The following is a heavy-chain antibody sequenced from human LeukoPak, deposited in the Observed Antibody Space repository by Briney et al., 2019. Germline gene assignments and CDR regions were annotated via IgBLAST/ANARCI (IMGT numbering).Heavy chain of an antibody. J-gene: IGHJ6*02. CDR3: AKDAHYYYYYGMDV. Sequence: GGSLRLSCAASGFTFDDYAMPWVRQAPGKGLEWVSGISWNSGSIGYADSVKGRFTISRDNAKNSLYLQMNSLRAEDTALYYCAKDAHYYYYYGMDVWGQGTTVTVSS. CDR2: ISWNSGSI. V-gene: IGHV3-9*01. CDR1: GFTFDDYA.